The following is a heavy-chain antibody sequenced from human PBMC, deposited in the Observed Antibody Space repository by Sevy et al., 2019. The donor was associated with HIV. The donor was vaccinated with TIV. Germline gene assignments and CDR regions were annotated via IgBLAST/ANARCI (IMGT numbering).Heavy chain of an antibody. D-gene: IGHD3-10*01. Sequence: SETLSLTCAVSGYSISSGYYWGWIRQPPGKGLEWIGSIYHSGSTYYNPSLKSRVTISVDTSKNQFSLKLSFVTAAVTAVDYCARVDPYYYGSGGYYIPYYYYYMDVWGKGTTVTVSS. CDR2: IYHSGST. J-gene: IGHJ6*03. CDR1: GYSISSGYY. CDR3: ARVDPYYYGSGGYYIPYYYYYMDV. V-gene: IGHV4-38-2*01.